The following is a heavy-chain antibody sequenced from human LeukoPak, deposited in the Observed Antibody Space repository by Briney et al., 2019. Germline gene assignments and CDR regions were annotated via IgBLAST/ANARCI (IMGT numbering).Heavy chain of an antibody. Sequence: GSLRLSCAASGFTFSSYSMNWVRQAPGKGLEWVSSISSSSSYIYYADSVKGRFTISRDNAKNSLYLQMTSLRVEDTAVYYCASGRHDFLHWGQGTLVTVSS. J-gene: IGHJ4*02. CDR3: ASGRHDFLH. V-gene: IGHV3-21*01. D-gene: IGHD3/OR15-3a*01. CDR1: GFTFSSYS. CDR2: ISSSSSYI.